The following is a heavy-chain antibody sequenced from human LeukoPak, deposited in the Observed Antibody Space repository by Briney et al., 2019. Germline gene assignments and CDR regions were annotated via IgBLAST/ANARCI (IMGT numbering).Heavy chain of an antibody. J-gene: IGHJ4*02. V-gene: IGHV3-53*01. CDR2: IYSGGGT. Sequence: PGGSLRLSCAASGFTVSSNYMTWVRQAPGKGLEWVSVIYSGGGTYYADSVKGRFTISRDNSKNTLYLQMNSLGAEDTAVYYCARAVTVVTAIHDWGQGTLVSVPS. D-gene: IGHD2-21*02. CDR3: ARAVTVVTAIHD. CDR1: GFTVSSNY.